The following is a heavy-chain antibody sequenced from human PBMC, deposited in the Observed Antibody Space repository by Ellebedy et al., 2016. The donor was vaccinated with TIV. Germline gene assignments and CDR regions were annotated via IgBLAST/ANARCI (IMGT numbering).Heavy chain of an antibody. Sequence: AASVKVSCKASGYSFTTFTIHWVRQAPGQRPEWMGWINPDNCDKKQSQKFQARVTITRDTFASTAYMELSSLRSEDTAVYHCARARGGCSGDGCYSDFDFWGQGTLVTVSS. J-gene: IGHJ4*02. V-gene: IGHV1-3*01. CDR1: GYSFTTFT. D-gene: IGHD2-15*01. CDR3: ARARGGCSGDGCYSDFDF. CDR2: INPDNCDK.